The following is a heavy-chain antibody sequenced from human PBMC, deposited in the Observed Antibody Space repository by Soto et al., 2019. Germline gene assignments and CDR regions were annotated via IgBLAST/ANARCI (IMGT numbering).Heavy chain of an antibody. CDR3: AAAYNWNYGDDAFDI. CDR1: GFTFTSSA. D-gene: IGHD1-7*01. CDR2: IVVGSGNT. J-gene: IGHJ3*02. V-gene: IGHV1-58*02. Sequence: ASVKVSCKASGFTFTSSAMQWVRQARGQRLEWIGWIVVGSGNTNYAQKFQERVTITRDMSTSTAYMELSSLRSEDTAVYYCAAAYNWNYGDDAFDIWGQGTMVTVSS.